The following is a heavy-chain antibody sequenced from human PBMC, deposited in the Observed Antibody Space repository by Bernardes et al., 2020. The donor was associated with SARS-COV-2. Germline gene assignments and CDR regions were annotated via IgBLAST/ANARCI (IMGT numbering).Heavy chain of an antibody. CDR1: GGSFSGYY. CDR2: INHSGST. D-gene: IGHD3-10*01. Sequence: SETLSLTCAVYGGSFSGYYWSWIRQPPGKGLEWIGEINHSGSTNYNPSLKSRVTISVDTSKNQFSLKLSSVTAADTAVYYCARVGDYYGSGIQHWGQGTLVTVSS. V-gene: IGHV4-34*01. J-gene: IGHJ1*01. CDR3: ARVGDYYGSGIQH.